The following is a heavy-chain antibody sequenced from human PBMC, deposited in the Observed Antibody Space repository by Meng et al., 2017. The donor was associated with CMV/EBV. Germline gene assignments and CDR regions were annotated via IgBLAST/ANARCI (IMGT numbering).Heavy chain of an antibody. CDR2: IYYSGST. Sequence: HKAIPRRVTTSADTCTHFTSSVGSVSCCGGYFSWFSQHPVRVLEWNGVIYYSGSTYFNPSLKSRVTISVDTSKNQYSLKMSSVTAAGPAVYFFASVTARMAGAFDYWGQGTLVTVSS. D-gene: IGHD1-14*01. CDR1: VGSVSCCGGY. J-gene: IGHJ4*02. CDR3: ASVTARMAGAFDY. V-gene: IGHV4-30-4*08.